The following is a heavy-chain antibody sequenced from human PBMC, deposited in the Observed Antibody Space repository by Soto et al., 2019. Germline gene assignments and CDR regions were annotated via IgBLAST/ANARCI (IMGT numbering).Heavy chain of an antibody. V-gene: IGHV3-74*01. CDR1: GFTLSGRS. J-gene: IGHJ6*04. CDR3: VRGWFGPDV. D-gene: IGHD3-10*01. Sequence: EVQLVESGGGLVQPGGSLRLSCAASGFTLSGRSMHWVRQAPGKGLVWVSGIDNAGTDSTYADSVKGRFTSSRDNAKNMLYLKMNSLRVEDTAVYYCVRGWFGPDVWGKGTTVTVSS. CDR2: IDNAGTDS.